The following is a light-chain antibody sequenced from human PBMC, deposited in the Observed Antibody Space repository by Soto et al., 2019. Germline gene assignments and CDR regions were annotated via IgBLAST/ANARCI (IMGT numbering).Light chain of an antibody. J-gene: IGLJ1*01. V-gene: IGLV2-14*01. CDR1: SSDGDDYKD. Sequence: QSALTQPASVSGSPGQSITISYTGISSDGDDYKDVSWYQQHPGKAPKLMIYEVTYRPSGVSNRFSGSKSGNTASLTISGLQAEDEADYYCSSYTSTSTVFGTGTKVTVL. CDR3: SSYTSTSTV. CDR2: EVT.